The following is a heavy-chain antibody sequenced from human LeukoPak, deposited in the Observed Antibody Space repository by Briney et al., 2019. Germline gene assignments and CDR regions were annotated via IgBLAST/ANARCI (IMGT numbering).Heavy chain of an antibody. CDR1: GFTFSNYA. CDR2: ISGSGRST. J-gene: IGHJ4*02. Sequence: GGSLRLSCAASGFTFSNYAMSWVRQAPGKGLEWVSAISGSGRSTYYADSVKGRFTISRDNSKNTLYLQMNSLRAEDTAVYYCVRDDDRPDNGLDYWGQGTLVTVSS. D-gene: IGHD3-22*01. CDR3: VRDDDRPDNGLDY. V-gene: IGHV3-23*01.